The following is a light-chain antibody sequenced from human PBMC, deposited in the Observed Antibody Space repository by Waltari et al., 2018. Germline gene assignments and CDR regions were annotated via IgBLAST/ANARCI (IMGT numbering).Light chain of an antibody. J-gene: IGKJ3*01. V-gene: IGKV3-11*01. CDR3: QQRSNWPPT. CDR2: DAS. CDR1: QSVSSS. Sequence: EIVLTQSQATLPLSPGERATLSARASQSVSSSLAWYQQKLGQAPRLLIYDASNRATGIPARFSGSGSGTDFTLTIRSLEPEDFAVYYCQQRSNWPPTFGPGTKLDIK.